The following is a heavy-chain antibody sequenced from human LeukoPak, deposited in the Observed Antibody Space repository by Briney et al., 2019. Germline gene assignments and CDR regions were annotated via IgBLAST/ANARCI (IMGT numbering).Heavy chain of an antibody. CDR1: GGSISSSGYY. Sequence: SETLSSTCTVSGGSISSSGYYWGWIRQPPGKGLEWIGTIYYSGSTYYNPSLKSRVTISVDTSKNQFSLKLSSVTAADTAVYYCARVGSLSIAVTGTKSVYFDYWGQGTLVTVSS. J-gene: IGHJ4*02. V-gene: IGHV4-39*01. CDR3: ARVGSLSIAVTGTKSVYFDY. D-gene: IGHD6-13*01. CDR2: IYYSGST.